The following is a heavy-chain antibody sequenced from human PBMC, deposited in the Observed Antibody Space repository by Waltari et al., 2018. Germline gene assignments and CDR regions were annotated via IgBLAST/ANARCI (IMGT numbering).Heavy chain of an antibody. CDR3: ATDREMATILEFDP. V-gene: IGHV4-39*07. CDR1: GGSISSSSYY. Sequence: QLQLQESGPGLVKPSETLSLTCTVSGGSISSSSYYWGWIRQPPGKGLEWIGSIYYSGRTYYNPSLKSRVTISVDTSKNQFSLKLSSVTAADTAVYYCATDREMATILEFDPWGQGTLVTVSS. CDR2: IYYSGRT. J-gene: IGHJ5*02. D-gene: IGHD5-12*01.